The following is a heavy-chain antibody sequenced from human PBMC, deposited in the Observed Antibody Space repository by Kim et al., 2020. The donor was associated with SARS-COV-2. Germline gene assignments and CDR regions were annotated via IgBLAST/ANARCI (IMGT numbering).Heavy chain of an antibody. D-gene: IGHD3-10*01. CDR3: TRSVPGRGPMDV. J-gene: IGHJ6*02. Sequence: TIEYAASVKGRFTISRDDSEKSLYLQMNSLKTEDTAVYYCTRSVPGRGPMDVWGQGTTVSVSS. CDR2: TI. V-gene: IGHV3-72*01.